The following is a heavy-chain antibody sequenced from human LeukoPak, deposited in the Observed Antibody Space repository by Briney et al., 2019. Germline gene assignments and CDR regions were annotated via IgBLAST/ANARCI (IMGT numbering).Heavy chain of an antibody. Sequence: GGSLRLSCSASGFTFSTYWMSWVRQAPGKGLEWVANINEDGTAKYSVEGRFTVSRDNAQNLLYLQLTSLRVEDTAVYYCARYSWTETAWLWGQGTLVTVSS. D-gene: IGHD2-21*01. V-gene: IGHV3-7*01. CDR2: INEDGTAK. J-gene: IGHJ4*02. CDR1: GFTFSTYW. CDR3: ARYSWTETAWL.